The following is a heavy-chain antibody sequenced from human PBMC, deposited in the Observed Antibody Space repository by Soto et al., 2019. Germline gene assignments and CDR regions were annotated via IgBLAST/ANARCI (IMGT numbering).Heavy chain of an antibody. V-gene: IGHV3-30*18. CDR3: AKTGRDLSDSPTDY. Sequence: QVQLVESGGGVVQPGRSLRLSCEASRFSFSYYGMQWVRQAPGKGLEWVAVISFDGNTQYYADSVKGRFTISRDNSKDTLYLQMNSLRRDDTAVYYCAKTGRDLSDSPTDYWGQGILVTVSS. CDR2: ISFDGNTQ. CDR1: RFSFSYYG. D-gene: IGHD2-21*02. J-gene: IGHJ4*02.